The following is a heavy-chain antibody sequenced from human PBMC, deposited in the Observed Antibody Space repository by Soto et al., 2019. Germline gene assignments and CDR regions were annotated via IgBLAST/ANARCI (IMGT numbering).Heavy chain of an antibody. J-gene: IGHJ4*02. Sequence: PGGSLRLSCAASGFTVSSNYMSWVRQAPGKGLEWVSIIYSDGSTYYTDSVKGRFTISRDNSKNTLYLQMNSLRAEDTAVYFCARDLYYYGSGSPFDYWGQGTLVTVPS. CDR1: GFTVSSNY. CDR2: IYSDGST. D-gene: IGHD3-10*01. CDR3: ARDLYYYGSGSPFDY. V-gene: IGHV3-66*01.